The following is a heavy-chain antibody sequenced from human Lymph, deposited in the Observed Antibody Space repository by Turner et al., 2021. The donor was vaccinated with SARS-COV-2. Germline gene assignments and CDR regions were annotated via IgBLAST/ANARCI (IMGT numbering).Heavy chain of an antibody. CDR1: GFTFSSYA. V-gene: IGHV3-23*01. CDR2: ISGSGGST. Sequence: EVQLLESGGGLVQPGGSLRRPCAASGFTFSSYAMSWVRQAPGKGLEWVSAISGSGGSTYYADSVKGWFTISRDNSKNTLYLQMNSLRAEDTAVYYCAKNEMAMIVVVITLFDYWGQGTLVTVSS. CDR3: AKNEMAMIVVVITLFDY. J-gene: IGHJ4*02. D-gene: IGHD3-22*01.